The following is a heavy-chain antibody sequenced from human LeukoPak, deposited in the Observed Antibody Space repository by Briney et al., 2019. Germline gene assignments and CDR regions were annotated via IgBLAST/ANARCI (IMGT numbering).Heavy chain of an antibody. CDR1: GYTFTGHY. V-gene: IGHV1-2*02. CDR3: ARTLYVAAVPGGLDY. J-gene: IGHJ4*02. CDR2: INPKNAGT. Sequence: GAPVKVSCKASGYTFTGHYMHWVRQAPGQGLEWMGWINPKNAGTNFAQRFQGRVTMTRDTSSSTVYMELSRLRSDDTAFYYCARTLYVAAVPGGLDYWGQGTLVTVSS. D-gene: IGHD6-13*01.